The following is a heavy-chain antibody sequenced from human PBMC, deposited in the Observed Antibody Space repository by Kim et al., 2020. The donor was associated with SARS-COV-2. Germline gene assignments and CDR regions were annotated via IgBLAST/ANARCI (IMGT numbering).Heavy chain of an antibody. V-gene: IGHV4-34*01. CDR3: ARAGSGWYRDY. Sequence: SESLSLTCAVYGGSFSGYYWGWIRQPPGKGLEWIGEINHSGSTNYNPSLKSRVTISVDTSKNQFSLKLSSVTAADTAVYYCARAGSGWYRDYWGQGTLVT. D-gene: IGHD6-19*01. CDR1: GGSFSGYY. J-gene: IGHJ4*02. CDR2: INHSGST.